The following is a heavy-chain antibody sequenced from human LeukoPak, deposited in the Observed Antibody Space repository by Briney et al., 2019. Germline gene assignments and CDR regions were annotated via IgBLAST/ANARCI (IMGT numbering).Heavy chain of an antibody. CDR2: ISGSGGGT. Sequence: GGSLRLSCAASEFSLINAWMSWVRQAPGKGLEWVSAISGSGGGTYYADSVKGRFTISRDNSKNTLYLQMNSLRAEDTAVYYCAKQSPTRYFDYWGQGTLVTVSS. V-gene: IGHV3-23*01. CDR3: AKQSPTRYFDY. J-gene: IGHJ4*02. CDR1: EFSLINAW.